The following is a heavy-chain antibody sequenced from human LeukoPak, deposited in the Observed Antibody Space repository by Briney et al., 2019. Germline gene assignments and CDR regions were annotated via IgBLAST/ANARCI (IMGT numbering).Heavy chain of an antibody. V-gene: IGHV4-59*01. CDR1: DGSISDYY. CDR2: IYYSENT. D-gene: IGHD4-17*01. Sequence: SETLSLTCTVSDGSISDYYWSWIRQPPGKGLEWIGYIYYSENTNYNPSLKSRVTISVDTSKNQFSLKVSSVTAADTAVYYCARGDYGTGFDPWGQGTLVTVSS. CDR3: ARGDYGTGFDP. J-gene: IGHJ5*02.